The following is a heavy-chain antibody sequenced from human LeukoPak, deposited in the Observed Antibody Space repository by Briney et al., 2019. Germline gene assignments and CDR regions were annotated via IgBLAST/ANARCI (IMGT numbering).Heavy chain of an antibody. V-gene: IGHV4-30-4*08. Sequence: SETLSLTCTVSSGSISSGDYYWSWIRQPPGKGLEWIGYIYYSGSTYYNPSLKSRVAISVDTSKNQFSLKLSSVTAADTAVYYCARDGGRDGYHPRWFDPWGQGTLVTVSS. CDR1: SGSISSGDYY. CDR2: IYYSGST. J-gene: IGHJ5*02. D-gene: IGHD5-24*01. CDR3: ARDGGRDGYHPRWFDP.